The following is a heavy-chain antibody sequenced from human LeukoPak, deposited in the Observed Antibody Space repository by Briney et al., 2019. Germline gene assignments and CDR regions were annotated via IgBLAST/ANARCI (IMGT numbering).Heavy chain of an antibody. J-gene: IGHJ4*02. D-gene: IGHD6-13*01. CDR1: GITFGSYW. V-gene: IGHV3-7*01. CDR2: IKPDGSEK. CDR3: ARDRSISAAGDTY. Sequence: PGGSLRLSCTASGITFGSYWMTWVRQAPGKGLECVANIKPDGSEKHCVDSVEGRFTISRDNAKNTLSLQMNSLRAEDTAVYYCARDRSISAAGDTYWGQGTLVTVSS.